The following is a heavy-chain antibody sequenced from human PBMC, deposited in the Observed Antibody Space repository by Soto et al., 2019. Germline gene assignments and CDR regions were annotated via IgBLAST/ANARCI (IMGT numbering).Heavy chain of an antibody. Sequence: QVQLEQSGAEVKKPGASVRVSCKASGYSFNDYGMSWVRQAPGQGLEWMGWIGPYEGVTNHAPNFQGRVTMTVDTSTTTADMVLRSLRSDDTAIYYCARCYCSVGSCYTCWHFDLWGPGTLVTVPA. J-gene: IGHJ2*01. V-gene: IGHV1-18*01. CDR2: IGPYEGVT. D-gene: IGHD2-15*01. CDR1: GYSFNDYG. CDR3: ARCYCSVGSCYTCWHFDL.